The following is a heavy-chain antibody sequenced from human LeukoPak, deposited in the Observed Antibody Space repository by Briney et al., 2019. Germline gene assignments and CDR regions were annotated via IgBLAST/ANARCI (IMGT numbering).Heavy chain of an antibody. CDR2: ISAYNGNT. J-gene: IGHJ3*02. D-gene: IGHD3-22*01. CDR1: GYTFTSNG. Sequence: GASVKVSCKASGYTFTSNGISWVRQAPGQGLEWMGWISAYNGNTNYAQKLQGRVTMTTDTSTSTAYMELRSLRSDDTAVYYCARDSPGYYYDSSGYYASDAFDIWGQGTMVTVSS. V-gene: IGHV1-18*01. CDR3: ARDSPGYYYDSSGYYASDAFDI.